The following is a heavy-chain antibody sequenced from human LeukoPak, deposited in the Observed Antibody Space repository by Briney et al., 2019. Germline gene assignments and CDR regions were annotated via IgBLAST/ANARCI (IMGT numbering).Heavy chain of an antibody. CDR2: ISSSGNNA. J-gene: IGHJ3*01. V-gene: IGHV3-23*01. CDR1: GFTFNNYA. D-gene: IGHD5-24*01. Sequence: GGALRLSCSASGFTFNNYAMHWVRQAPGKGLEWVSLISSSGNNAYYADSVKGRFTISRDNSKNTLSLQMNSLRVEDTAIHYCAKDIQLSTWGLGTMVTVSS. CDR3: AKDIQLST.